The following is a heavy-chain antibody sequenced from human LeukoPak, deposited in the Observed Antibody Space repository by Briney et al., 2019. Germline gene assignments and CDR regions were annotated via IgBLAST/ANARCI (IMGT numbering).Heavy chain of an antibody. Sequence: GGSLRLSCAASGFTVSSKYMSWVRQAPGKGLEWVSVIYRGGNTYYADSVKGRFTISRDNSENTVYLQMNSLRAEDTAVYYCARGDDYGGNWYYFDYWGQGTLVTASS. CDR3: ARGDDYGGNWYYFDY. J-gene: IGHJ4*02. CDR1: GFTVSSKY. V-gene: IGHV3-53*01. CDR2: IYRGGNT. D-gene: IGHD4-23*01.